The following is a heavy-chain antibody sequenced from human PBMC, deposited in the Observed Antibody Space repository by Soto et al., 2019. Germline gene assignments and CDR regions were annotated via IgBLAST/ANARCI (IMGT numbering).Heavy chain of an antibody. CDR3: TRARXSLVRGIKYNWFDP. CDR2: IYYTGST. CDR1: GDSISTYY. Sequence: PSETLSLTCIVSGDSISTYYWNWIRQPPGKGLEWVGYIYYTGSTKYNPSLKSRVSISMDMSRNQFSLKLTSVTAADAAVYYCTRARXSLVRGIKYNWFDPWGQGTLVTVSS. J-gene: IGHJ5*02. V-gene: IGHV4-59*01. D-gene: IGHD3-10*01.